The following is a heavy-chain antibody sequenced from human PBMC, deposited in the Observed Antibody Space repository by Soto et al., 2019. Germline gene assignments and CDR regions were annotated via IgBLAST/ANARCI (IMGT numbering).Heavy chain of an antibody. D-gene: IGHD2-15*01. CDR1: GGSFSGYY. V-gene: IGHV4-34*01. J-gene: IGHJ6*03. Sequence: SETLSLTCAVYGGSFSGYYWSWIRQPPGKGLEWIGEINHSGSTNYNPSLKSRVTISVDTSKNQFSLKLSSVTAADTAVYYCARCPRYCSGGSCYPRYYYYMDVWGKGTTVTVSS. CDR3: ARCPRYCSGGSCYPRYYYYMDV. CDR2: INHSGST.